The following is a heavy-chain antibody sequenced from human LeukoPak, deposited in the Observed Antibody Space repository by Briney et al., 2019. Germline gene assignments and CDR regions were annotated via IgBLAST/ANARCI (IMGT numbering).Heavy chain of an antibody. Sequence: SGTLSLTRAVSGGSISSTNWWSWVRQPPGKGLEWIGEIYHSGSTNYNPSLKGRVTISVDKSKNQFSLKLSSVTAADTAVYYCARGGDILSGYYEGGLDYWGQGTLVTVSS. V-gene: IGHV4-4*02. J-gene: IGHJ4*02. CDR2: IYHSGST. D-gene: IGHD3-9*01. CDR3: ARGGDILSGYYEGGLDY. CDR1: GGSISSTNW.